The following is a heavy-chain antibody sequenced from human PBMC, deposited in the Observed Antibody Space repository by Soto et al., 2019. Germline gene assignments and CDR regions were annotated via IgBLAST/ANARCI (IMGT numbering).Heavy chain of an antibody. D-gene: IGHD7-27*01. CDR2: IYDSGSS. Sequence: PSETLSLTCTVSGASISSGDYFWSWIRQSPGRGLQWIGYIYDSGSSYYNPSFESRVAISVDTSKSQFSLNVTSVTAADTAVYFCARGRYCLTGRCFPNWFDSWGQGALVTVSS. CDR3: ARGRYCLTGRCFPNWFDS. CDR1: GASISSGDYF. V-gene: IGHV4-30-4*01. J-gene: IGHJ5*01.